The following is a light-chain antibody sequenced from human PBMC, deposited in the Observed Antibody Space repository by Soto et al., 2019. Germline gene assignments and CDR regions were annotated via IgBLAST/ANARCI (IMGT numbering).Light chain of an antibody. CDR3: CSYAASYTLV. Sequence: QAVVTQPRSVSGSPGQSVTISCTGTSSNVGGYNYVSWYQQNPGKAPKLMIYDASNRPPGVPDRFSGSKSGNAASLTISGIQAEDEADYYCCSYAASYTLVFGGGTKVTVL. V-gene: IGLV2-11*01. CDR1: SSNVGGYNY. J-gene: IGLJ2*01. CDR2: DAS.